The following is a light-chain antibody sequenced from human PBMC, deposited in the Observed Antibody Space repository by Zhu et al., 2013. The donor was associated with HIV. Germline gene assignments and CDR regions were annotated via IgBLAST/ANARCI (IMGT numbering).Light chain of an antibody. Sequence: EIVLTQSPGTLSLSPGERATLSCRASQSVTSNYLAWYQQKPGQAPRLLFYGASNRATGIPDRFSGSGSGTDFTLTISRLEPEDFAIYYCQQYARSKTFGGGTKVEIK. CDR1: QSVTSNY. J-gene: IGKJ4*01. CDR3: QQYARSKT. CDR2: GAS. V-gene: IGKV3-20*01.